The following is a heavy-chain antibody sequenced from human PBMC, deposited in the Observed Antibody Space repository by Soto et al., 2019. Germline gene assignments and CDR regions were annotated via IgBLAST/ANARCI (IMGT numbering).Heavy chain of an antibody. CDR2: ISAYNGNT. CDR1: GYTFTSYG. J-gene: IGHJ6*02. Sequence: ASVKVSCKASGYTFTSYGISWVRQAPGQGLEWMGWISAYNGNTNYAQKLQGRVTMTTDTSTSTAYMELRSLRSDDTAVYYCARVGNIAVAGTSPYYYYYGMDVWGQGTTVTV. CDR3: ARVGNIAVAGTSPYYYYYGMDV. V-gene: IGHV1-18*04. D-gene: IGHD6-19*01.